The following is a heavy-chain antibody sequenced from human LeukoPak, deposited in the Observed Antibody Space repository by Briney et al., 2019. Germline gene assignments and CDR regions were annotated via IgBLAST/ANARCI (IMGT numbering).Heavy chain of an antibody. D-gene: IGHD6-6*01. CDR3: ARDLWVEISSSADP. V-gene: IGHV3-21*01. Sequence: GSLRLSCATSGFTFNTYAMNWVRQAPGKGLEWVSSISSSSSYIYYADSVKGRFTISRDNAKNSLYLQMNSLRAEDTAVYYCARDLWVEISSSADPWGQGTLVTVSS. J-gene: IGHJ5*02. CDR2: ISSSSSYI. CDR1: GFTFNTYA.